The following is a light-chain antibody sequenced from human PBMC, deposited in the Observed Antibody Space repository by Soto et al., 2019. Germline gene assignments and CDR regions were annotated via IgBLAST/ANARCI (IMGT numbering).Light chain of an antibody. Sequence: EIVLTQSPATLSLSPGERATLSCRASQSVSTYLAWYQQKPGQAPRLLIYDASNRATGIPARFSGSGSGTDLTLTISSLEHDDFAVYYCQHRSNWPRTFGQGTKLEIK. J-gene: IGKJ2*02. CDR3: QHRSNWPRT. CDR1: QSVSTY. V-gene: IGKV3-11*01. CDR2: DAS.